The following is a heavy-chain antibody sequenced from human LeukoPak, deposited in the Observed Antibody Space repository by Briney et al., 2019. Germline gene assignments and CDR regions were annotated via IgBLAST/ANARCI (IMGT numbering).Heavy chain of an antibody. Sequence: SETLSLTCTVSGGSISSYYWSWTRQPPGKGLEWIGYIYYSGSTNYNPSLKSRVTISVDTSKNQFSLKLSSVTAADTAVYYCALGSGSYSYWGQGTLVTVSS. CDR3: ALGSGSYSY. D-gene: IGHD1-26*01. V-gene: IGHV4-59*01. CDR1: GGSISSYY. J-gene: IGHJ4*02. CDR2: IYYSGST.